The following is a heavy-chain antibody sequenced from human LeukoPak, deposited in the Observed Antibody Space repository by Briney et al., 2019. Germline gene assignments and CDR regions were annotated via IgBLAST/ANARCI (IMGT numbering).Heavy chain of an antibody. D-gene: IGHD2/OR15-2a*01. CDR1: GSTFNNYA. CDR2: ISATGSST. J-gene: IGHJ4*02. CDR3: AKSSKTSPRDFDY. Sequence: GGSLRLSCTASGSTFNNYAMSWVRQAPGKGLEWVSGISATGSSTYYADSVKGRFTISRDNSGNSLYLQMNSLRAEDTALYYCAKSSKTSPRDFDYWGQGTLVTVSS. V-gene: IGHV3-23*01.